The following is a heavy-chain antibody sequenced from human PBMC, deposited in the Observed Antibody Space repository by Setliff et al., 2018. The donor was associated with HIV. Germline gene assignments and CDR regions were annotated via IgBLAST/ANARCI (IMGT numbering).Heavy chain of an antibody. Sequence: ASVTVSCKASGYTFTNYGISWVRQAPGQGLEWMGWISAYNGNTNYAQKLQDRVTMTTDTSTSTAYMELRSLRSDDTAVYYCARILVGVDDAFDIWGQGTMVTV. CDR2: ISAYNGNT. D-gene: IGHD1-26*01. J-gene: IGHJ3*02. CDR3: ARILVGVDDAFDI. V-gene: IGHV1-18*01. CDR1: GYTFTNYG.